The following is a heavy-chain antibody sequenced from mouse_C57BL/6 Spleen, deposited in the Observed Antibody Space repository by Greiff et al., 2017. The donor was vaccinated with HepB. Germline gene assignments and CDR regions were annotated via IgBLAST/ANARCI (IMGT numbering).Heavy chain of an antibody. CDR1: VFTFSSYA. J-gene: IGHJ4*01. Sequence: EVKLVESGGGLVKPGGSLKLSCAASVFTFSSYAMSWVRQTPEKRLEWVATISDGGSYTYYPDNVKGRFTISRDNAKNNLYLQMSHLKSEDTAMYYCARDGKRGYAMDYWGQGTSVTVSS. D-gene: IGHD4-1*01. CDR3: ARDGKRGYAMDY. V-gene: IGHV5-4*01. CDR2: ISDGGSYT.